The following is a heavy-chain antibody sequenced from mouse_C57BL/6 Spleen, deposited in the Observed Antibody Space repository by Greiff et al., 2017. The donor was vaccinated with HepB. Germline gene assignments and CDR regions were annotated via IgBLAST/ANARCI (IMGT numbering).Heavy chain of an antibody. CDR2: ISYDGSN. V-gene: IGHV3-6*01. Sequence: ESGPGLVKPSQSLSLTCSVTGYSITSGYYWNWIRQFPGNKLEWMGYISYDGSNNYNPSLKNRISITRDTSKNQFFLKLNSVTTEDTATYYCARDRYYGSSYDAYWGQGTLVTVSA. CDR1: GYSITSGYY. CDR3: ARDRYYGSSYDAY. D-gene: IGHD1-1*01. J-gene: IGHJ3*01.